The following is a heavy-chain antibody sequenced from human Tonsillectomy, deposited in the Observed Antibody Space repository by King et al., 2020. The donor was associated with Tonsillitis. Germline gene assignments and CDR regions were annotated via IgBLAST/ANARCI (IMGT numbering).Heavy chain of an antibody. Sequence: QLVQSGTEVKKPGESLRISCKGSGFTFTTYWIVWVRQMPGKGLEWVGLISPGDLSATYSPSFQAHVTISADKSISTPYLHWSSPKASDSAMYYCARKATAVLDCWGPGTLVTGFS. J-gene: IGHJ4*02. V-gene: IGHV5-51*03. CDR2: ISPGDLSA. D-gene: IGHD2-21*02. CDR3: ARKATAVLDC. CDR1: GFTFTTYW.